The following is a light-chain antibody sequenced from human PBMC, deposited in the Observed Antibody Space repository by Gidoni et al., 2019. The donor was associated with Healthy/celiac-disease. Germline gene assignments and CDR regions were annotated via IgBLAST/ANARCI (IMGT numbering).Light chain of an antibody. V-gene: IGKV1-5*01. Sequence: DSQMTQSPSTLSASVGDRVTITCRASQSISSWLAWYQQKPGKAPKLLIYDASSLESGVPSRFSGSGSGTDFTLPISSLQPDDFATYYCQPYNSYSWTFGQGTKVEIK. J-gene: IGKJ1*01. CDR3: QPYNSYSWT. CDR2: DAS. CDR1: QSISSW.